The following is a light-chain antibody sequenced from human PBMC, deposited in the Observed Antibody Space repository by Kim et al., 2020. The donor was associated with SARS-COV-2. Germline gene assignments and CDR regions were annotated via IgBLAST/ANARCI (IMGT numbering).Light chain of an antibody. CDR1: QRVSNSY. V-gene: IGKV3-20*01. J-gene: IGKJ4*01. CDR3: QHYANGVT. CDR2: GAS. Sequence: LYPGERATLSGRASQRVSNSYLAWYQQKSGQAPRLLIYGASSRAMGIPDRFSGSESGTDFTLTIDRLEPEDFAVYYCQHYANGVTFGGGTKVDIK.